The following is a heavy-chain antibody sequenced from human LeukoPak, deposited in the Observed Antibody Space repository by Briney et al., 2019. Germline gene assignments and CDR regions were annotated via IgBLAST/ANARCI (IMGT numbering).Heavy chain of an antibody. J-gene: IGHJ4*02. D-gene: IGHD5-18*01. CDR2: ISGSGGST. CDR1: GFTFSSYA. Sequence: GGSLRLSCAASGFTFSSYAMSWVRQAPGKGLEWASAISGSGGSTYYADSVKGRFTISRDNSKNTLYLQMNSLRAEDTAVYYCAGAYSYGHFDYWGQGTLVTVSS. CDR3: AGAYSYGHFDY. V-gene: IGHV3-23*01.